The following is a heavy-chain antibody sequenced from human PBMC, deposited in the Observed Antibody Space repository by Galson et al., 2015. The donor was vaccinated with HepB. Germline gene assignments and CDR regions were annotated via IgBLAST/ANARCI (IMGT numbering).Heavy chain of an antibody. V-gene: IGHV3-66*01. CDR3: ARGYMVRGLKGPGYFDY. D-gene: IGHD3-10*01. CDR1: GFTVSSNY. Sequence: SLRLSCAASGFTVSSNYMSWVRQAPGKGLEWVSVIYSGGSTYYADSVKGGFTISRDNSKNTLYLQMNSLRAEDTAVYYCARGYMVRGLKGPGYFDYWGQGTLVTVSS. J-gene: IGHJ4*02. CDR2: IYSGGST.